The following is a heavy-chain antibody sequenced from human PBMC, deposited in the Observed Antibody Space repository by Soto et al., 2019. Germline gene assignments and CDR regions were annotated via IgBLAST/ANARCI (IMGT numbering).Heavy chain of an antibody. J-gene: IGHJ5*02. D-gene: IGHD3-22*01. CDR1: GGAVNSANYY. CDR3: ARVGSSSSYGGFDP. CDR2: IFYSGNSGST. Sequence: QVQLQESDPGLVKPSETLSLPCTVSGGAVNSANYYWSWMRQPPGKRQQWIGYIFYSGNSGSTNYNRAYESRITIPVDTSKNQFSVKLSSVTAADATLYYCARVGSSSSYGGFDPWGQATLVTVSA. V-gene: IGHV4-61*01.